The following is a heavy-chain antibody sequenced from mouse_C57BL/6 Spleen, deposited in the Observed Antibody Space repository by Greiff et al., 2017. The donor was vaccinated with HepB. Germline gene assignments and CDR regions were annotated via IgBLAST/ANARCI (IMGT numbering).Heavy chain of an antibody. D-gene: IGHD2-4*01. V-gene: IGHV1-64*01. Sequence: QVQLQQPGAELVKPGASVKLSCKASGYTFTSYWMHWVKQRPGQGLEWIGMIHPNSGSTNYNEKFKSKATLTVDKSSSTAYMQLSSLTSEDSAVYYCARSRGSYDYDDYWGQGTTLTVSS. CDR3: ARSRGSYDYDDY. J-gene: IGHJ2*01. CDR2: IHPNSGST. CDR1: GYTFTSYW.